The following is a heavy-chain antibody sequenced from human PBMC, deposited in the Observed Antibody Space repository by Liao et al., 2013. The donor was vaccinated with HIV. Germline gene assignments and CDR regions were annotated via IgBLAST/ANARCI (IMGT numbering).Heavy chain of an antibody. CDR3: ARAQLWSGGDCYDY. CDR2: IYHSGRT. CDR1: GGSFSGYY. V-gene: IGHV4-34*01. Sequence: QVQLQQWGAGLLKPSETLSLTCAVYGGSFSGYYWSWIRQPPGKGLEWIGEIYHSGRTNYNPSLKSRVTISVDTSKNQFSLKLSSVTAADTAVYYCARAQLWSGGDCYDYWGQGTLVTVSS. J-gene: IGHJ4*02. D-gene: IGHD2-21*01.